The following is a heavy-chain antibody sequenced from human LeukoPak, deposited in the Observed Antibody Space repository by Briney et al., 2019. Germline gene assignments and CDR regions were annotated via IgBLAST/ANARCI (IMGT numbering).Heavy chain of an antibody. CDR3: ARVLVRCSSTSCYYYYYYYMDV. CDR2: INHSGST. J-gene: IGHJ6*03. D-gene: IGHD2-2*01. CDR1: GGSFSGYY. V-gene: IGHV4-34*01. Sequence: SETLSLTCAVYGGSFSGYYWSWIRQPPGKGLEWIGEINHSGSTNYNPSLKSRVTISVDTSKNQFSLKLSSVTAADTAVYYCARVLVRCSSTSCYYYYYYYMDVWGKGTTVTVSS.